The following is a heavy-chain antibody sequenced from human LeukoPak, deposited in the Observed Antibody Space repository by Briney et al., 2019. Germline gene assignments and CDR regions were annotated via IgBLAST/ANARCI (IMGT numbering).Heavy chain of an antibody. V-gene: IGHV4-30-2*01. CDR2: IYHSGST. CDR1: GGSISSGGYY. Sequence: SETLSLTCTVSGGSISSGGYYWSWIRQPPGKGLGWIGYIYHSGSTYYNPSLKSRVTISVDRSKNQFSLKLSSVTAADTAVYYCAQNGQSGFSSDPWGQGTPVTVSS. J-gene: IGHJ5*02. CDR3: AQNGQSGFSSDP. D-gene: IGHD2-8*01.